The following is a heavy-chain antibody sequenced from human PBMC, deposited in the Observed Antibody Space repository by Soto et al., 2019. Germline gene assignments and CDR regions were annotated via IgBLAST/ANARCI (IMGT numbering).Heavy chain of an antibody. CDR1: GGFVSSGSYY. D-gene: IGHD1-1*01. CDR3: ARVERGTATTVVDAFDI. V-gene: IGHV4-34*01. J-gene: IGHJ3*02. Sequence: QVQLQQWGAGLLKPSETLSLTCAVYGGFVSSGSYYWSWIRQPPEKGLEWIGEMSHSGGTHFNPSLKSRVIISVATSKNQFSLKMSSVTAADTALYYCARVERGTATTVVDAFDIWGPGTMVTVSS. CDR2: MSHSGGT.